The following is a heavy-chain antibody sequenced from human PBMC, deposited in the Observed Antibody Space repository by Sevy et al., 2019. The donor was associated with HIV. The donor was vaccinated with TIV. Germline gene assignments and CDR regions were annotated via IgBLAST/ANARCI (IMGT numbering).Heavy chain of an antibody. CDR2: ITPNNGNT. CDR1: GYTFTNYH. J-gene: IGHJ1*01. V-gene: IGHV1-18*01. Sequence: ASVKVSCKASGYTFTNYHITWVRQAPGQGLEWMGWITPNNGNTNYARRLQGRVTMNTDTSTATAYMELRNLRSDDTAVYFCARAPSGSQGPGQYFHHWGQGTLVTVSS. D-gene: IGHD1-26*01. CDR3: ARAPSGSQGPGQYFHH.